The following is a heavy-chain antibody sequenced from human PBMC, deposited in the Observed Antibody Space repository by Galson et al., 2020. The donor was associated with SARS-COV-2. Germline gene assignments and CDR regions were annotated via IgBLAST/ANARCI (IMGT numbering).Heavy chain of an antibody. CDR2: VYTSGST. D-gene: IGHD3-10*01. CDR3: ARMIYGSGLAMDV. V-gene: IGHV4-61*02. J-gene: IGHJ6*03. CDR1: GGSISSAGYY. Sequence: SETLSLTCTVSGGSISSAGYYWSWIRRPAGKGLELIGRVYTSGSTEYNPSLKSRVTISVDTSKNQFSLKLNSVTAADTAVYYCARMIYGSGLAMDVWGKGTTVTISS.